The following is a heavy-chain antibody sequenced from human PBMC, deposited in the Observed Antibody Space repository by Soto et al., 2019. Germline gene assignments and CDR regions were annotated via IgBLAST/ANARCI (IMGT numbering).Heavy chain of an antibody. D-gene: IGHD3-22*01. CDR2: IYYSGST. V-gene: IGHV4-31*03. CDR3: AREDSSYYYDSSGSYGMDV. J-gene: IGHJ6*02. CDR1: GGSISSGGYY. Sequence: PSETLSLTCTVSGGSISSGGYYWSWIRQHPGKGLEWIGYIYYSGSTYYNPSLKSRVTISVDTSKNQFSLKLSSVTAADTAVYYCAREDSSYYYDSSGSYGMDVWGQGTTVTVSS.